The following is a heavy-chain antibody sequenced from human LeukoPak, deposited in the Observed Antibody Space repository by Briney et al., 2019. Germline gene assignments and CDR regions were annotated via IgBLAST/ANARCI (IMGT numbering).Heavy chain of an antibody. CDR1: GGSISSGGYY. CDR3: ARVTNYFDY. CDR2: IYHSGST. V-gene: IGHV4-30-2*01. Sequence: PSETLSLTCTVSGGSISSGGYYWSWIRQPPEKGLEWIGYIYHSGSTYCNPSLKSRVTISVDRSKNQFSLKLSSVTAADTAVYYCARVTNYFDYWGQGTLVTVSS. J-gene: IGHJ4*02. D-gene: IGHD4-11*01.